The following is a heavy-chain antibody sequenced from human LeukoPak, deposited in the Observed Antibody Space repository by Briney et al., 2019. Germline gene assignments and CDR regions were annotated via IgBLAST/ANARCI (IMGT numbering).Heavy chain of an antibody. D-gene: IGHD2-2*01. J-gene: IGHJ6*02. CDR3: ARFCSSTSCSLLYYYYGMDV. CDR1: GYTSTSYG. CDR2: ISAYNGNT. Sequence: ASVKVSCKAPGYTSTSYGISWVRQAPGQGLEWMGWISAYNGNTNYAQKLQGRVTMTTDTSTSTAYMELRSLRSDDTAVYYCARFCSSTSCSLLYYYYGMDVWGQGTTVTVSS. V-gene: IGHV1-18*01.